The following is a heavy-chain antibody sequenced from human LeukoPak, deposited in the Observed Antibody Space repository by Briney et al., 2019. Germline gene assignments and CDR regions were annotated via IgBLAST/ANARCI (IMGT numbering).Heavy chain of an antibody. CDR3: ARDPQRREFDY. J-gene: IGHJ4*02. V-gene: IGHV3-30*04. D-gene: IGHD1-26*01. CDR2: IPYDGSND. Sequence: GGSLRLSCSASGFTFSSYAFHWVRQAPGKGLEWVAFIPYDGSNDDYADSVKGRFTISRDNSKSTLYLQMNSLRVDDTAVYYCARDPQRREFDYWGQGTLVTVSS. CDR1: GFTFSSYA.